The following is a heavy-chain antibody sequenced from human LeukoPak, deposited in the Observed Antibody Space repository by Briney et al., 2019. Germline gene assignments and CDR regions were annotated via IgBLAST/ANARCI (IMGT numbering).Heavy chain of an antibody. CDR2: MNPNSGNT. CDR3: ARGPGTTRYLYYYYGMDV. Sequence: ASVKVSCKASGYTFTSYDINWVRQATGQGLEWMGWMNPNSGNTGYAQKFQGRVTMTRNTSISTAYVELSSLRSEDTAVYYCARGPGTTRYLYYYYGMDVWGQGTTVTVSS. V-gene: IGHV1-8*01. J-gene: IGHJ6*02. CDR1: GYTFTSYD. D-gene: IGHD4-11*01.